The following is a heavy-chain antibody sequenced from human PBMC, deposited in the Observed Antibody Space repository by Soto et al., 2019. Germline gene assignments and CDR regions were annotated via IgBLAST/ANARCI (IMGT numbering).Heavy chain of an antibody. Sequence: QVQLVESGGGVVQPGRSLRLSCAASGFTFSSYGMHWFRQAPGKGLEWVAVISYGGSDQYYADSVKGRYTISRDNSKNTVYLQMNSLRAEDTAVYYCAKEVRYYYDSSGVDAFDIWGQGTMVTVSS. CDR3: AKEVRYYYDSSGVDAFDI. J-gene: IGHJ3*02. V-gene: IGHV3-30*18. CDR2: ISYGGSDQ. D-gene: IGHD3-22*01. CDR1: GFTFSSYG.